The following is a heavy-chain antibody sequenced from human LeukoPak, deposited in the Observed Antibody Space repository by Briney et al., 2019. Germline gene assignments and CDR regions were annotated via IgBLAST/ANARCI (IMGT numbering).Heavy chain of an antibody. CDR2: INPNSGAT. Sequence: GASVKDSCKASGYTFTGYYIHWVRQAPGQGLEWMGWINPNSGATHYAQKCQGRVTMTRDTSFTTASMELSRLTSDDTAVYYCVRVNGGNRPFDYWGQGTLVTVSS. CDR1: GYTFTGYY. V-gene: IGHV1-2*02. D-gene: IGHD4-23*01. J-gene: IGHJ4*02. CDR3: VRVNGGNRPFDY.